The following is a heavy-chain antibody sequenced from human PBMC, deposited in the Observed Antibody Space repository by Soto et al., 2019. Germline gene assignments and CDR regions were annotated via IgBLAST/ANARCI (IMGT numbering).Heavy chain of an antibody. Sequence: GESLKISCKGSEYSFTNFWIGWVRQMPGKGLEWMGIIYPGDSNTRYSPSFQGQVTISVDKSIYTAYLQWNSLKASDTATYYCARQTTVTSYWYFDLWGRGTLVTVS. J-gene: IGHJ2*01. CDR1: EYSFTNFW. V-gene: IGHV5-51*01. CDR3: ARQTTVTSYWYFDL. CDR2: IYPGDSNT. D-gene: IGHD4-17*01.